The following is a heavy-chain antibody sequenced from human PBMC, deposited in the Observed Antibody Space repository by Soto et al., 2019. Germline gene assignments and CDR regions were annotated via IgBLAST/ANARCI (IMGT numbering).Heavy chain of an antibody. CDR1: GYTFTSYG. V-gene: IGHV1-3*01. CDR2: INAGNGNT. J-gene: IGHJ6*02. D-gene: IGHD3-22*01. CDR3: ARDPNDSSAYYHHYYYGMDV. Sequence: QIQLMQSGAEVKKPGASVKVSCKASGYTFTSYGIHWVRQAPGQRLEWTGWINAGNGNTKNSGKFQGRVTITRDTSASTAYLELSSLRSEDTAVYYCARDPNDSSAYYHHYYYGMDVWGQGTTVTVSS.